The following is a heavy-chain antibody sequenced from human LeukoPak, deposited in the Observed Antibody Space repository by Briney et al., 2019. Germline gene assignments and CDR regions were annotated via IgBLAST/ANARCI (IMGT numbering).Heavy chain of an antibody. V-gene: IGHV4-59*12. Sequence: SETLSLTCTVSGGSISSYYWSWIRQPPGKGLEWIGYIYYSGSTYYNPSLKSRVTISVDTSKNQFSLKLSSVTAADTAVYYCAREGEYYDIFTGYLNWFDPWGQGTLVTVSS. J-gene: IGHJ5*02. CDR1: GGSISSYY. D-gene: IGHD3-9*01. CDR3: AREGEYYDIFTGYLNWFDP. CDR2: IYYSGST.